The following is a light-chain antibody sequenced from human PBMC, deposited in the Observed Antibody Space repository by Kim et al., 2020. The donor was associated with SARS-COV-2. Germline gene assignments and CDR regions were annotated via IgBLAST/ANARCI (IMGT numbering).Light chain of an antibody. CDR1: QSVSSNY. Sequence: SPGERATLSCMAGQSVSSNYLAWYQQKPGQAPRLLIYGASSRATGIPDRFSGSGSGTDFTLTITRLEPEDFAVYYCQQYSSSPATFGQGTKVDIK. CDR3: QQYSSSPAT. V-gene: IGKV3-20*01. CDR2: GAS. J-gene: IGKJ1*01.